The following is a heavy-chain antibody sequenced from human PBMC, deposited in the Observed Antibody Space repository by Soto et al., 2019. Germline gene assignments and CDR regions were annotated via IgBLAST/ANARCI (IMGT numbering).Heavy chain of an antibody. V-gene: IGHV4-59*01. CDR2: ISYRGST. Sequence: SETLSLTCTVSAGSITTSYWSWIRQPLGKALEWIGYISYRGSTNYNPSLKSRLTISIDTSKSQISLKLTSMTTADTAVYYCARSGIVGREVNTWLEPSGQGTLGAVYS. D-gene: IGHD3-10*01. CDR1: AGSITTSY. J-gene: IGHJ5*02. CDR3: ARSGIVGREVNTWLEP.